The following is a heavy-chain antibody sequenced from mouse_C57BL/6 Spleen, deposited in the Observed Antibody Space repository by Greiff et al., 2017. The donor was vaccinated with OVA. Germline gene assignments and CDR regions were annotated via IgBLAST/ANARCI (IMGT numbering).Heavy chain of an antibody. CDR2: INYDGSST. D-gene: IGHD1-1*01. V-gene: IGHV5-16*01. CDR1: GFTFSDYY. Sequence: EVKLMESEGGLVQPGSSMKLSCTASGFTFSDYYMAWVRQVPEKGLEWVANINYDGSSTYYLDSLKSRFIISRDNAKNILYLQMSSLKSEDTATYYCARGYYGGYYAMDYWGQGTSVTVSS. CDR3: ARGYYGGYYAMDY. J-gene: IGHJ4*01.